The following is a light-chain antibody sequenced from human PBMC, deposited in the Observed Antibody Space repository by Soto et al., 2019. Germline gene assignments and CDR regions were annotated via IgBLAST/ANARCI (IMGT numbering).Light chain of an antibody. J-gene: IGKJ3*01. CDR3: QQYGRSHRIFT. V-gene: IGKV3-20*01. CDR1: QSVSSSY. CDR2: GAS. Sequence: EIVLTQSPGTLSLSPGERATLSCRASQSVSSSYLAWYQQKPGQAPRLLIYGASSRATGIPDRFSGSGSGTDFTLTMSRVEPQDFAVYYGQQYGRSHRIFTFGTGSKVDSK.